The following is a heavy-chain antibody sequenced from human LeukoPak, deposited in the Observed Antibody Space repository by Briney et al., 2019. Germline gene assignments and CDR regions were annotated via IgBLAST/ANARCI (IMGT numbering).Heavy chain of an antibody. V-gene: IGHV3-48*04. CDR1: GFTFSSYS. D-gene: IGHD2-2*02. CDR2: ISSSSSSI. CDR3: ARGRALYED. Sequence: GGSLRLSCAASGFTFSSYSMNWVRLAPGRGLEWVSHISSSSSSIQYADSVKGRFTIFRDNAKNSLYLQMNSLRAEDTAVYYCARGRALYEDWGHGTLVTVSS. J-gene: IGHJ4*01.